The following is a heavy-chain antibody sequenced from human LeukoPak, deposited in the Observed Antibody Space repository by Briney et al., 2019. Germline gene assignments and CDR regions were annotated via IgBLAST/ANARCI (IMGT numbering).Heavy chain of an antibody. Sequence: PGGSLRLSCAASEFTFSSYSMSWVRQAPGKGLEWVSAISGSGYDTYHADSVKGRFTISRDSSKNTLYLQMNGLRAEDTAVYHCAKSRSVADAFDIWGHGTMVTVSS. CDR1: EFTFSSYS. V-gene: IGHV3-23*01. CDR3: AKSRSVADAFDI. CDR2: ISGSGYDT. D-gene: IGHD6-19*01. J-gene: IGHJ3*02.